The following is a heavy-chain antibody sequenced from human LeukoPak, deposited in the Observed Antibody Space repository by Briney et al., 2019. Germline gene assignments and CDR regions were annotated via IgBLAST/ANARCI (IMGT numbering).Heavy chain of an antibody. D-gene: IGHD5-24*01. Sequence: GGCLRLSCVGSGFTFRSHWVNWVRQSPRKGLEWVANIKPDGIDKYYVDSARGRFTVSRDNAKNSAFLQMNSLRAEDTAIYYCATISAQTFDIWGQGTLVSVSS. J-gene: IGHJ3*02. CDR3: ATISAQTFDI. V-gene: IGHV3-7*01. CDR1: GFTFRSHW. CDR2: IKPDGIDK.